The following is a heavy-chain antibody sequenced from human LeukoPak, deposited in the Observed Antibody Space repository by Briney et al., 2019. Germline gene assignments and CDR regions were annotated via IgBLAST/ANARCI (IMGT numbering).Heavy chain of an antibody. CDR3: ARVYYGSGSLHYYYYMDV. J-gene: IGHJ6*03. D-gene: IGHD3-10*01. CDR2: IYSGGRT. Sequence: SGGSLRLSCAASGFTVSSNYMSWVRQAPGKGLEWVSVIYSGGRTYYADSVKGRFIISRENSKNTLYLQMNSLRAEDTAVYYCARVYYGSGSLHYYYYMDVWGKGTTVTISS. CDR1: GFTVSSNY. V-gene: IGHV3-53*01.